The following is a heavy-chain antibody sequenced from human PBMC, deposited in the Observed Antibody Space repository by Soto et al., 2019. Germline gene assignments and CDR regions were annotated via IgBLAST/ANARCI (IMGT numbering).Heavy chain of an antibody. J-gene: IGHJ6*02. CDR2: INPSGGST. CDR3: ARDRFYDSSGYYPYPYYYGMDV. CDR1: GYTFTSYY. Sequence: ASVKVSCKASGYTFTSYYMHWVRQAPGQGLEWMGIINPSGGSTSYAQKFQGRVTMTRDTSTSTVYMELSSLRSDDTAVYYCARDRFYDSSGYYPYPYYYGMDVWGQGTTVTVSS. D-gene: IGHD3-22*01. V-gene: IGHV1-46*01.